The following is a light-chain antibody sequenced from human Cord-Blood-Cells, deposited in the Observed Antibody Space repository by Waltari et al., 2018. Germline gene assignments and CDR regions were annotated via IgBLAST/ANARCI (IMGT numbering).Light chain of an antibody. J-gene: IGKJ2*01. Sequence: EIVLTQSPGTLSLSPGERATLPCRASQSVSSSYLAWYQQKPGQAPRLLIYGASSRATGIPDMFSGSGSGTDFTLTISRLEPEDFAVYYCQQYGSSPYTFGQGTKLEIK. CDR2: GAS. V-gene: IGKV3-20*01. CDR1: QSVSSSY. CDR3: QQYGSSPYT.